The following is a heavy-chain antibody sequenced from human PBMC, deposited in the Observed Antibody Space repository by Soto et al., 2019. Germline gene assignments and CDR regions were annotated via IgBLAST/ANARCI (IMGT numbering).Heavy chain of an antibody. D-gene: IGHD3-10*01. V-gene: IGHV3-30*18. Sequence: QVQLVESGGGVVQPGRSLRLSCAASGFTFSSYGMHWVRQAPGKGLEWVAVISYDGSNKYYADSVKGRFTISRDNSKNTLYLQMNSLRAEDTAVYYCANDPNGAGSYTDYWGQGTLVTVSS. J-gene: IGHJ4*02. CDR1: GFTFSSYG. CDR3: ANDPNGAGSYTDY. CDR2: ISYDGSNK.